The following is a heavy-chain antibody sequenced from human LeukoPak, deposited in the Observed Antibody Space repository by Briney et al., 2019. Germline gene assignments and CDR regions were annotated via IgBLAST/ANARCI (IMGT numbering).Heavy chain of an antibody. J-gene: IGHJ4*02. D-gene: IGHD5-18*01. CDR1: NGSVSSDGYY. CDR2: INYSGNT. CDR3: ARHADTAMVSPFDY. Sequence: PSETLSLTCAVSNGSVSSDGYYWAWIRQPPGKGLEWIGSINYSGNTYYTPSLKSRVTISVDTSRNQFSLKVNSVTAADTAVYYCARHADTAMVSPFDYWGQGTLVTVSS. V-gene: IGHV4-39*01.